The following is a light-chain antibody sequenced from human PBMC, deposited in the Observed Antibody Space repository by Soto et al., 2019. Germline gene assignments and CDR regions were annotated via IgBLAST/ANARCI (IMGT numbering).Light chain of an antibody. Sequence: EIVMTQSPGTLSGSTGERATLSCRASQSVSTNLAWYQQRPGQAPRLLIYAASTWATGIPARFSGSGSGTEFTLTISSLQSEDFAIYYCQQYNNWPPTFGQGTKVEIK. CDR2: AAS. J-gene: IGKJ1*01. CDR1: QSVSTN. V-gene: IGKV3-15*01. CDR3: QQYNNWPPT.